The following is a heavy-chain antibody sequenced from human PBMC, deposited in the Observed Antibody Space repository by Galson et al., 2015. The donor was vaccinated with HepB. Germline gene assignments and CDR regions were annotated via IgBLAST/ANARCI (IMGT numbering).Heavy chain of an antibody. CDR3: ARDSVWRFNCGGDCYSGWFDP. CDR2: ISYDGSNK. J-gene: IGHJ5*02. CDR1: GFTFSSYA. V-gene: IGHV3-30-3*01. D-gene: IGHD2-21*02. Sequence: SLRLSCAAPGFTFSSYAMHWVRQAPGKGLEWVAVISYDGSNKYYADSVKGRFTISRDNSKNTLYLQMNSLRAEDTAVYHCARDSVWRFNCGGDCYSGWFDPWGQGTLVTVSS.